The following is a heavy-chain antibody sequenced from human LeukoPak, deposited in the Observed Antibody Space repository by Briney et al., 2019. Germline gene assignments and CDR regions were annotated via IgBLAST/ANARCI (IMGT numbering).Heavy chain of an antibody. Sequence: SETLSLTCTVSGGSISSYYWSWIRQPPGKGLEWIGYIYYSGSTNYNPSLKSRVTISVDTSKNQFSLKLSSVTAADTAVYYCARGYDSSGYYYYWGQGTLVTVSS. V-gene: IGHV4-59*01. J-gene: IGHJ4*02. CDR2: IYYSGST. CDR3: ARGYDSSGYYYY. D-gene: IGHD3-22*01. CDR1: GGSISSYY.